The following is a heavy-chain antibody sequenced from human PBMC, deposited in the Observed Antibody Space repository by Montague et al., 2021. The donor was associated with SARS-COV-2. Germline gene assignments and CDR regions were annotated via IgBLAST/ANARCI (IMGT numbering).Heavy chain of an antibody. J-gene: IGHJ5*02. CDR2: IYSGGSST. CDR3: AKTRRGMVRGGLMSISWFDP. V-gene: IGHV3-23*03. D-gene: IGHD3-10*01. CDR1: GFTFSSYA. Sequence: SLRLSCAASGFTFSSYAMSWVRQAPGKGLEWVSVIYSGGSSTYYADSVKGLFTISRDNSKNTLYLQMNSLRAEDTAVYYCAKTRRGMVRGGLMSISWFDPWGQGTLVTVSS.